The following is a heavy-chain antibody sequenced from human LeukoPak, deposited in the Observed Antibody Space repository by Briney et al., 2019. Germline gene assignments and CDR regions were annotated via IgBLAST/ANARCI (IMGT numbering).Heavy chain of an antibody. CDR3: ARENYYGSRNWFDP. Sequence: SETLSLTCTVSGGSISSYYWSWIRQPAGKGLEWIGRIYTSGSTTYNPSLKSRVTMSVDTSKNQFSLKLSSVTAADTAVYYCARENYYGSRNWFDPWGQGTLVTVSS. J-gene: IGHJ5*02. V-gene: IGHV4-4*07. D-gene: IGHD3-10*01. CDR2: IYTSGST. CDR1: GGSISSYY.